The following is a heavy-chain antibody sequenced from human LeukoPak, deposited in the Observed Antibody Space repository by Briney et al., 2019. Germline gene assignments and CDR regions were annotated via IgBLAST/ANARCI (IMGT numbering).Heavy chain of an antibody. D-gene: IGHD6-19*01. CDR3: ARAGSSGRSSLFDY. CDR1: GGTFSSYA. J-gene: IGHJ4*02. Sequence: ASVKVSCKASGGTFSSYAISWVRQAPGQGLEWMGIINPSGGSTSYAQKFQGRVTMTRDTSTSTVYMELSSLRSEDTAVYYCARAGSSGRSSLFDYWGQGTLVTVSS. CDR2: INPSGGST. V-gene: IGHV1-46*01.